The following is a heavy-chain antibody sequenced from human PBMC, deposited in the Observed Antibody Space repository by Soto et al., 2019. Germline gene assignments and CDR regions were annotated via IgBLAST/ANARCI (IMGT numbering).Heavy chain of an antibody. J-gene: IGHJ2*01. V-gene: IGHV3-66*01. CDR1: GFTVSSNY. D-gene: IGHD3-3*01. Sequence: EVQLVESGGGLVQPGGSLRLSCAASGFTVSSNYMSWVRQAPGKGLEWVSVIYSGGSTYYADSVKGRFTISRDNSKNTLYLQMNSLRAEDTAVYYCAREAGVVIIRGYFDLWGRGTLVTVSS. CDR2: IYSGGST. CDR3: AREAGVVIIRGYFDL.